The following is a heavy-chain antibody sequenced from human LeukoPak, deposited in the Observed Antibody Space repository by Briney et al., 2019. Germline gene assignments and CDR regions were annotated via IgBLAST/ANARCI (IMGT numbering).Heavy chain of an antibody. CDR2: INHSGST. CDR1: GGSFSGYY. J-gene: IGHJ4*02. D-gene: IGHD1-26*01. Sequence: SETLSLTCAVYGGSFSGYYWSWIRQPPGKGLEWIGEINHSGSTNYNPSLKSRVTISVDTSKNQFSLKLSSVTTADTAVYYCASSAIVGATTSSNDYWGQGTLVTVSS. CDR3: ASSAIVGATTSSNDY. V-gene: IGHV4-34*01.